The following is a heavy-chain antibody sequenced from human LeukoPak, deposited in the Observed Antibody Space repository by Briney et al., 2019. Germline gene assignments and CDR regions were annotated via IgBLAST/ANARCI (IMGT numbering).Heavy chain of an antibody. D-gene: IGHD1-26*01. CDR3: ASSGSYRFDY. CDR2: ISTSGSAM. Sequence: GGSLRLSCAASGFTFSRYTMNWVRQAPGKGLEWVSHISTSGSAMYYADSVKGRFTISRDNAKDPLYLQMNSLRDEDTAVYYCASSGSYRFDYWGQRTLVTVSS. CDR1: GFTFSRYT. J-gene: IGHJ4*02. V-gene: IGHV3-48*02.